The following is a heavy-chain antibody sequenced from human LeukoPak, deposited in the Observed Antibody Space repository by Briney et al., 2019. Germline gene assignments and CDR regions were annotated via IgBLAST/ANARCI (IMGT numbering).Heavy chain of an antibody. Sequence: GGSLRLSCAASGFTFDDYAMNWVRRPPGKGLEWVSLITWDGGSTYYADSVKGRFTISRDNSKNSLYLQMSSLRAEDTALYYCSKARGAGRDLFDSWGQGTLVTVSS. CDR1: GFTFDDYA. CDR3: SKARGAGRDLFDS. J-gene: IGHJ4*02. CDR2: ITWDGGST. V-gene: IGHV3-43D*03.